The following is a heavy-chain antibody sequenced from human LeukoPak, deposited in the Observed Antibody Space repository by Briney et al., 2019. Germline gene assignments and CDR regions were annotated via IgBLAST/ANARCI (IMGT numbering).Heavy chain of an antibody. D-gene: IGHD3-10*01. CDR3: ARVQYYYDSGSSPDY. CDR2: IKSKTDGGTT. Sequence: GGSLRLFCAASGFTFSNAWMNWVRQAPGKGLEWVGRIKSKTDGGTTDYAAPVKGRFTISRDNSKNTLYLHMNSLRTDDTAVYYCARVQYYYDSGSSPDYWGQGTLVIVSS. V-gene: IGHV3-15*07. CDR1: GFTFSNAW. J-gene: IGHJ4*02.